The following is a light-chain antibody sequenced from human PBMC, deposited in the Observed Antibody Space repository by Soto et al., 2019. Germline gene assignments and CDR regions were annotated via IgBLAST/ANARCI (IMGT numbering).Light chain of an antibody. Sequence: QSVLTQPPSVSGAPGQRVTISCTGSSSNIGAGYDVHWYQQLPGTAHKLLIYGNSNRPSGVPDRFSGSKSGTSASLAITWLQAEDEADYYCQSYDSSLSVSYVFGTGTKVTVL. CDR2: GNS. CDR3: QSYDSSLSVSYV. J-gene: IGLJ1*01. V-gene: IGLV1-40*01. CDR1: SSNIGAGYD.